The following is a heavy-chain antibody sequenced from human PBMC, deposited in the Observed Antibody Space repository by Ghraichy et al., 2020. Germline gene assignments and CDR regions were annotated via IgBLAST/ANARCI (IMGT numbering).Heavy chain of an antibody. J-gene: IGHJ2*01. CDR2: ISGSGGSI. CDR3: AKGKGSGSYVNWSFNI. D-gene: IGHD1-26*01. Sequence: GGSLRLSCAVSGLTFSNFAMAWVRQAPGKGLEWVSTISGSGGSIWYADSGKGRFIISRDNSRSTFYLQMNSLRAEDTAVYYCAKGKGSGSYVNWSFNIWGRGTPGTVAP. V-gene: IGHV3-23*01. CDR1: GLTFSNFA.